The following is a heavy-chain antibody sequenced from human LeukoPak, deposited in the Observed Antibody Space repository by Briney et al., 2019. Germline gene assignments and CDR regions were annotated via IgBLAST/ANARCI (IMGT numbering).Heavy chain of an antibody. J-gene: IGHJ4*02. V-gene: IGHV3-30*18. CDR2: ISYNGSDK. CDR1: GFTFSTYG. CDR3: AKDSRELGMDY. D-gene: IGHD7-27*01. Sequence: GGSLRLSCAASGFTFSTYGIHWVRQAPGKGLEWVAVISYNGSDKYYVDSVKVRFTISRDNSKNTVYLQMNSLRAEDTAVYYCAKDSRELGMDYWGQGTLVTVSS.